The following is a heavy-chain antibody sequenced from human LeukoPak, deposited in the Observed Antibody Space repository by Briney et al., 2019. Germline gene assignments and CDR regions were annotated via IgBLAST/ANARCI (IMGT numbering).Heavy chain of an antibody. CDR2: IYHSGST. Sequence: SETLSLTCAVPGGSISSSNWWSWVRQPPGMGLEWIGEIYHSGSTNYNPSLKSRVTISVDKSKNQFSLKLSSVTAADTAVYYCARVRMAAGTLYYFDYWGQGTLVTVSS. CDR1: GGSISSSNW. CDR3: ARVRMAAGTLYYFDY. V-gene: IGHV4-4*02. D-gene: IGHD6-13*01. J-gene: IGHJ4*02.